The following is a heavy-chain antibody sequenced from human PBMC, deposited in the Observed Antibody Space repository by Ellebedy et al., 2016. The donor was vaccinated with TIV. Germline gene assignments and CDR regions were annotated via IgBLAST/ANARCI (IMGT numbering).Heavy chain of an antibody. CDR1: GGSISSYY. J-gene: IGHJ5*02. CDR3: ARGPIAAAGTKAGFDP. Sequence: SETLSLXCTVSGGSISSYYWSWIRQPAGKGLEWTGRIYTSGSTNYNPSLKSRVTMSVDTSKNQFSLKLSSVTAADTAVYYCARGPIAAAGTKAGFDPWGQGTLVTVSS. D-gene: IGHD6-13*01. CDR2: IYTSGST. V-gene: IGHV4-4*07.